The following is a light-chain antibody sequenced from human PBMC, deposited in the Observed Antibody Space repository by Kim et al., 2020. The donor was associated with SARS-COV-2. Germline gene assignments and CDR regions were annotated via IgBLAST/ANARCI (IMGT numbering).Light chain of an antibody. CDR2: DVS. V-gene: IGKV3-11*01. CDR1: QSVSSY. Sequence: ALSPGERASHSCMASQSVSSYLAWYQQKPGKALRLLIYDVSSRATGIPARFSGSGSGTDFTLTISSLEPEDFAVYYCQQRSNLITFGQGTRLEIK. CDR3: QQRSNLIT. J-gene: IGKJ5*01.